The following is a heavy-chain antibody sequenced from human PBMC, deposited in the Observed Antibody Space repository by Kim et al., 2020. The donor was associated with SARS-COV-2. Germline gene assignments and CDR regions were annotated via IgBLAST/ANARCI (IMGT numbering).Heavy chain of an antibody. CDR2: ISGSGSRT. V-gene: IGHV3-23*01. CDR3: AKDSGNDFGEQLDY. Sequence: GGSLRLSCAASGFTFTRYAMTWVRQAPGKGLEWVSAISGSGSRTYYADSVRGRFTISRDQSKNTVSLQMNSLRAEDAALYYCAKDSGNDFGEQLDYWGQGIRVTVSS. D-gene: IGHD3-10*01. J-gene: IGHJ4*02. CDR1: GFTFTRYA.